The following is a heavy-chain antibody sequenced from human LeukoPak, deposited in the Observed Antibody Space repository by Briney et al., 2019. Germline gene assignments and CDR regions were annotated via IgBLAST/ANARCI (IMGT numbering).Heavy chain of an antibody. J-gene: IGHJ5*02. D-gene: IGHD6-19*01. Sequence: PGGSLRLSCAASGFTFSSYSMNWVRQTPGKGLDWVSSIGSSGSHIYYADSVKGRFTISRDNAKNSLYLQMNSLRDDDTAVYYCARAGASGWYAAGWFDPWGQGTLVTVSS. CDR1: GFTFSSYS. V-gene: IGHV3-21*01. CDR3: ARAGASGWYAAGWFDP. CDR2: IGSSGSHI.